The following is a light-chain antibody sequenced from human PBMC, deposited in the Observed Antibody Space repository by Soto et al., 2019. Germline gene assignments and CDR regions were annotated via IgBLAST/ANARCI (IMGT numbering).Light chain of an antibody. CDR2: GAS. CDR1: QSVRNNY. J-gene: IGKJ5*01. V-gene: IGKV3-20*01. CDR3: QQYTGPPTT. Sequence: TSQSVRNNYLAWCQLRPDQAPRLLIYGASTRAAGIPDRFSGSGSGTDFTLTITRLEPEDSAVYFCQQYTGPPTTFGQGTRLENK.